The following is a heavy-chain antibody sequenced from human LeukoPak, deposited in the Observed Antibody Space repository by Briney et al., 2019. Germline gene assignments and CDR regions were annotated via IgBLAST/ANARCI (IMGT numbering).Heavy chain of an antibody. J-gene: IGHJ4*02. CDR1: GFTVSSNY. CDR2: LTRAGDS. V-gene: IGHV3-53*01. Sequence: GGSLRLSCAASGFTVSSNYMSWVRQAPGKGLEWVSVLTRAGDSYYADSVKGRFITSRDNSKNTLYLQVSDLRAEDTAVYHCARDPGYGLGIEYEGYWGQGTLVTVSS. CDR3: ARDPGYGLGIEYEGY. D-gene: IGHD3-16*01.